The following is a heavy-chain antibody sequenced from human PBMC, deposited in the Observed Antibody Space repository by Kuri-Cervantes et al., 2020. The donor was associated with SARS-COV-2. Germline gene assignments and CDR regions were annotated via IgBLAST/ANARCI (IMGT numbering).Heavy chain of an antibody. J-gene: IGHJ6*02. CDR1: GGSISSSSYY. CDR3: ARGARMSIAFGVDYFYFGIDV. Sequence: SETLSLTCTVSGGSISSSSYYWGWIRQPPGKGLEWIGSIYYSGSTYYNPSLKSRVTISVDTSKNQFSLKLSSVTAADTAVYYCARGARMSIAFGVDYFYFGIDVWGQGTTVTVSS. D-gene: IGHD2-8*01. CDR2: IYYSGST. V-gene: IGHV4-39*01.